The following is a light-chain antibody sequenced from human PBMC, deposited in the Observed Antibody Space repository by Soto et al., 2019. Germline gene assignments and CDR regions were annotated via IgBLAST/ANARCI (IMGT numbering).Light chain of an antibody. CDR2: DAS. CDR1: QSTSKY. Sequence: TQVTEARSTMYTSLGDRVTINCRASQSTSKYLAWYQHKPGKSPKFLIHDASSLESGVPLRFSGSGSGTEFTLIISSLQPDDLAAYYFQQYNSYPCTFGQGTKVDI. CDR3: QQYNSYPCT. J-gene: IGKJ1*01. V-gene: IGKV1-5*01.